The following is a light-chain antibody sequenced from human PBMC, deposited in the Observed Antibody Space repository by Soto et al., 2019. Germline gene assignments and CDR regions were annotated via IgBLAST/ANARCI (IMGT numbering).Light chain of an antibody. V-gene: IGLV2-14*01. CDR3: SSYTSSSTLCV. Sequence: QSALSHPASVSGSPGHAITISCTGTSSDVGGYNYVSWYQQHPGKAPKLMIYEVSNRPSGVSNRFSGSKSGNTASLTISGLQAEDEADYYCSSYTSSSTLCVFGTGTKVTVL. CDR2: EVS. J-gene: IGLJ1*01. CDR1: SSDVGGYNY.